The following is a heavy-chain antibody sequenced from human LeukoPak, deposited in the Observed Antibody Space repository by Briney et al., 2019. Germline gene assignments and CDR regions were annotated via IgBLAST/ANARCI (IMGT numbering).Heavy chain of an antibody. CDR2: IYPGDSDT. J-gene: IGHJ6*02. CDR3: AILSGRYCSGGSCHNTDGMDV. V-gene: IGHV5-51*01. D-gene: IGHD2-15*01. Sequence: GESLKISCKGSGYSFTSYWIGWERQMPGKGLEWMGIIYPGDSDTRYSPSFQGQVTISADKSISTAYLQWSSLKASDTAMYYCAILSGRYCSGGSCHNTDGMDVWGQGTTVTVSS. CDR1: GYSFTSYW.